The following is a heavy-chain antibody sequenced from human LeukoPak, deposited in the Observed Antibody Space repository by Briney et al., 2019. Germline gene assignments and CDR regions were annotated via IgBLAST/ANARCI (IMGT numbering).Heavy chain of an antibody. CDR3: AKVLGRSDWQTDY. Sequence: GGSLRLSCAASGFTFGSYAMTWVRQAPGKGLEWVSAIGGSGGATYYADSVKGRFTISRDNSKNTLYLQLDSLRAGDTAVYYCAKVLGRSDWQTDYWTQETLVNVSS. CDR1: GFTFGSYA. D-gene: IGHD6-19*01. J-gene: IGHJ4*02. V-gene: IGHV3-23*01. CDR2: IGGSGGAT.